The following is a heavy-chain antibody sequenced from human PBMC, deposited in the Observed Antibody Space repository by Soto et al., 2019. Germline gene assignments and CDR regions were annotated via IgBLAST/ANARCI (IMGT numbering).Heavy chain of an antibody. V-gene: IGHV1-2*02. D-gene: IGHD3-10*01. J-gene: IGHJ5*02. CDR3: ARVIRGAYYNSPLDT. Sequence: ASVKVSCKASGYTFTGYFMHWVRQAPGQGLXXXXXXXXXXXXXXXXXSFQGRVTMTRDTSISTVYMELSRLRFDDTAVYYCARVIRGAYYNSPLDTWGQGTVVTVSS. CDR1: GYTFTGYF. CDR2: XXXXXXXX.